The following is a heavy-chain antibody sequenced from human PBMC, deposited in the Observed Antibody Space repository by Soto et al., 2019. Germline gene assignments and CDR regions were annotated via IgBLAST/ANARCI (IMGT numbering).Heavy chain of an antibody. CDR2: IYYSGST. J-gene: IGHJ5*02. CDR1: GGSISSYY. D-gene: IGHD6-19*01. CDR3: ARGRIAVAGTTNWFDP. Sequence: SETLSLTCTVSGGSISSYYWSWIQQPPGKGLEWIGYIYYSGSTNYNPSLKSRVTISVDTSKNQFSLKLSSVTAADTAVYYCARGRIAVAGTTNWFDPWGQGTLVTVS. V-gene: IGHV4-59*01.